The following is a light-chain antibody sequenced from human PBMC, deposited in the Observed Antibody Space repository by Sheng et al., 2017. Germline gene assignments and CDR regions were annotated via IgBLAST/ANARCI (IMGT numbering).Light chain of an antibody. V-gene: IGLV2-14*03. CDR2: VSL. CDR1: HSDVGAYDF. Sequence: QSALTQPASVSGSPGQSITISCTGTHSDVGAYDFVSCTSNIQAKSPNSYFFVSLGGPQGFLVAFSGSRSDNTASLTISGLQAEDEADYYCNSYTVSSTWVFGGGTKLTVL. CDR3: NSYTVSSTWV. J-gene: IGLJ3*02.